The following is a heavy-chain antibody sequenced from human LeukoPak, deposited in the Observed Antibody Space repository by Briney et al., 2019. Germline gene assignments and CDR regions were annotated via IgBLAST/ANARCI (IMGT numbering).Heavy chain of an antibody. D-gene: IGHD3-22*01. CDR3: ARGRMRYYDIMSVYFDY. CDR1: GGSISGSSYF. CDR2: IYYSGST. V-gene: IGHV4-39*01. Sequence: SETLSLTCTVSGGSISGSSYFWGWIRQPPGKGLEWIGSIYYSGSTYYNPSLKSRVTISVDTSKNQFSLKLSSVTAADTAVYYCARGRMRYYDIMSVYFDYWGQGTLVTVSS. J-gene: IGHJ4*02.